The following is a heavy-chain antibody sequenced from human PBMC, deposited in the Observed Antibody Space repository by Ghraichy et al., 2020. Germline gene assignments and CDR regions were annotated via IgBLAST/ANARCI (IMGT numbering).Heavy chain of an antibody. D-gene: IGHD2-2*01. CDR1: GGSFSGYY. J-gene: IGHJ4*02. Sequence: SETLSLTCAVYGGSFSGYYWSWIRQPPGKGLEWIGEINHSGSTNYNPSLKSRVTISVDTSKNQFSLKLSSVTAADTAVYYCARAIYCSSTSCPHFDYWGQGTLVTVSS. CDR3: ARAIYCSSTSCPHFDY. CDR2: INHSGST. V-gene: IGHV4-34*01.